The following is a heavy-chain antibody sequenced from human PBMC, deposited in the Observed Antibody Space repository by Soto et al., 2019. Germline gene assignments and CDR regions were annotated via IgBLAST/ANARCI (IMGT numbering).Heavy chain of an antibody. Sequence: QITLKEAGPTLLKPTQTLTLTCSFSGFPLSTTGVSVGWIRQPPGKALEWLALIYWDDAKRYSPSLKTRFTVPKDTSKDQVVLTMTNMDPVDTATYYCAQGFYSYSSPFDYWGQGTLVTVSS. V-gene: IGHV2-5*02. J-gene: IGHJ4*02. CDR1: GFPLSTTGVS. D-gene: IGHD3-16*02. CDR2: IYWDDAK. CDR3: AQGFYSYSSPFDY.